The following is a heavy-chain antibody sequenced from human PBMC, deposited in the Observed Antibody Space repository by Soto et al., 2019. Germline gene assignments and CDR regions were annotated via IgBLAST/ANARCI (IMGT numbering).Heavy chain of an antibody. CDR2: IYPSDSDT. V-gene: IGHV5-51*01. Sequence: GESLKISCKGFGYSFNSYWIGWVRQMPGKGLEWMGIIYPSDSDTRYSPSFQGQVTISADKSISTAYLQWSSLKASDTAMYYCARTPYDSSGYGVDWGQGTLVTVSS. D-gene: IGHD3-22*01. CDR1: GYSFNSYW. J-gene: IGHJ4*02. CDR3: ARTPYDSSGYGVD.